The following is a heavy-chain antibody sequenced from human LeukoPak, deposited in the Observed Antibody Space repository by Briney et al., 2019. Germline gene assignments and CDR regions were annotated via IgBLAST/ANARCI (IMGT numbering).Heavy chain of an antibody. D-gene: IGHD3-10*01. CDR1: GFTFSSYE. J-gene: IGHJ3*02. CDR3: ARELPTMVRGKTHAFDI. Sequence: PGGSLRLSCAASGFTFSSYEVNWVRQAPGKGLEWVSYISSSGSTIYYADSVKGRFTISRDNAKNSLYLQMNSLRAEDTAVYYCARELPTMVRGKTHAFDIWGQGTMVTVSS. CDR2: ISSSGSTI. V-gene: IGHV3-48*03.